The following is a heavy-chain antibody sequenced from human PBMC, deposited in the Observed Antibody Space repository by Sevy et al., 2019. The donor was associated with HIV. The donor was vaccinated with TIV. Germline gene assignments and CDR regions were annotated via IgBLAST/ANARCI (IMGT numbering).Heavy chain of an antibody. J-gene: IGHJ4*02. V-gene: IGHV3-9*01. CDR2: ISWNSGSI. D-gene: IGHD3-22*01. CDR3: AKDNERYDSRGYYGL. CDR1: GFTFDDYA. Sequence: GGSLRLSCAASGFTFDDYAMHWVRQAPGKGLEWVSGISWNSGSIGYADSVKGRFTISRDNAKNSLYLQMNSLRAEDTALYYCAKDNERYDSRGYYGLWGLGTLVTVSS.